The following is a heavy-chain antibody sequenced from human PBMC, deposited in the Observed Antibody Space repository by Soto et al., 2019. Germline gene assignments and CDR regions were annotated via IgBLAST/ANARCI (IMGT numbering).Heavy chain of an antibody. J-gene: IGHJ4*02. V-gene: IGHV3-74*01. CDR2: INSDGSST. Sequence: GGSLRLSCAASGFTFSSYWMHWVRQAPGEGLVWVSDINSDGSSTSYADSVKGRFTISRDNSENTLYLQMNSLRAEDTAVYYWAKGLGITGTTAAPHYWGQGTLVTVSS. D-gene: IGHD1-20*01. CDR3: AKGLGITGTTAAPHY. CDR1: GFTFSSYW.